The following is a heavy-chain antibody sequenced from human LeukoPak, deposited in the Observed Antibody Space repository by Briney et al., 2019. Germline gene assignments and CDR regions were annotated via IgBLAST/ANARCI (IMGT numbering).Heavy chain of an antibody. CDR2: ISGSGGST. D-gene: IGHD6-13*01. Sequence: GGSLRLSCAGSGFTFSSYAMNWVRQAPGKGLEWVSGISGSGGSTYYADSVKGRFTISRDNSKNTLYLQMNSLRAEDTAVYYCAKDLSYSSSWYARYYYYGMDVWGQGTTVTVSS. V-gene: IGHV3-23*01. J-gene: IGHJ6*02. CDR1: GFTFSSYA. CDR3: AKDLSYSSSWYARYYYYGMDV.